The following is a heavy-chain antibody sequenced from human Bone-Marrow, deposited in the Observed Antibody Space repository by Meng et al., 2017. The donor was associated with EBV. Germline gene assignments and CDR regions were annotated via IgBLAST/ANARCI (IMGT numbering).Heavy chain of an antibody. CDR2: IYHTGST. CDR1: GGSVGSGGYY. D-gene: IGHD2-2*01. V-gene: IGHV4-61*08. J-gene: IGHJ6*02. CDR3: ATIPLAIGDYGMDV. Sequence: HVDLQESVPGLVRPSETLSLPCPVSGGSVGSGGYYWSWIRQPPGKGLECIGYIYHTGSTNYNPSLKSRVTISLDTSKNQFSLKLNSVTVADTAVYYCATIPLAIGDYGMDVWGQGTAVTVSS.